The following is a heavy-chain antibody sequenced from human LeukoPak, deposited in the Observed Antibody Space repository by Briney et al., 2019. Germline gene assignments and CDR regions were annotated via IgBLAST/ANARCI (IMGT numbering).Heavy chain of an antibody. CDR2: IRSKANSYAT. J-gene: IGHJ6*03. CDR3: TSRPKYYSYMDV. Sequence: GGSLRLSCAASGFTFSGSAMHWVRQASGKGLEWVGRIRSKANSYATAYAASVKGGFTISRDDSKNTAYLQMNSLKTEDTAVYYCTSRPKYYSYMDVWGKGTTVTVSS. CDR1: GFTFSGSA. V-gene: IGHV3-73*01.